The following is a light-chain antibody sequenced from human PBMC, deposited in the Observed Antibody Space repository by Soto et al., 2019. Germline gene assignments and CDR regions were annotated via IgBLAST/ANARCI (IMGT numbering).Light chain of an antibody. CDR2: KVS. CDR3: MQLTHSHHT. CDR1: QSLVSMDGNTY. Sequence: DVVMTQSPLFLPVTLGQPASISCRSSQSLVSMDGNTYFHWCQQRPGHAPRRLIYKVSNRDSGVPARFSASGSGTDFTLKISRVEAEELGIYFCMQLTHSHHTFGQGTKMEIK. J-gene: IGKJ2*01. V-gene: IGKV2-30*01.